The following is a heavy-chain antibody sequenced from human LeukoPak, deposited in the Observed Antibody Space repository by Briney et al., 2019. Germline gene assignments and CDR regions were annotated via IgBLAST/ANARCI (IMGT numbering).Heavy chain of an antibody. CDR2: ISSSSSYI. CDR1: GFTFSSYS. D-gene: IGHD3-16*01. J-gene: IGHJ3*02. V-gene: IGHV3-21*01. CDR3: AREDKIRDAFDI. Sequence: PGRSLRLSCAASGFTFSSYSMNWVRQAPGKGLEWVSSISSSSSYIYYADSVKGRFTISRDNAKNSLYLQMNSLRAEDTAVYYCAREDKIRDAFDIWGQGTMVTVSS.